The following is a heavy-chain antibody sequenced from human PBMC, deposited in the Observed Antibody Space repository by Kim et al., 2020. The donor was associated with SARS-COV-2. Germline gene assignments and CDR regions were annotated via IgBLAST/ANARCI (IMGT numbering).Heavy chain of an antibody. V-gene: IGHV4-59*01. D-gene: IGHD7-27*01. CDR3: ARDPRLGYFDY. Sequence: NSNPSRKSRVTISVDTSKNQCSLKLSSVTAADTAVYYCARDPRLGYFDYWGQGTLVTVSS. J-gene: IGHJ4*02.